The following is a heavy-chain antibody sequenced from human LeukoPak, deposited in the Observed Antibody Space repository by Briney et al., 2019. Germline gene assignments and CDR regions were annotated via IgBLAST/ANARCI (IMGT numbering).Heavy chain of an antibody. CDR1: GFTFSSCG. CDR2: ISYDGSNK. D-gene: IGHD5-18*01. CDR3: AKAKTQAMVLPGNY. V-gene: IGHV3-33*05. Sequence: PGGSLRLSCAASGFTFSSCGMHWVRQAPGKGLEWVAVISYDGSNKYYADSVKGRFTISRDNSKNTLYLQMNSLRAEDTAVYYCAKAKTQAMVLPGNYWGQGTLVTVSS. J-gene: IGHJ4*02.